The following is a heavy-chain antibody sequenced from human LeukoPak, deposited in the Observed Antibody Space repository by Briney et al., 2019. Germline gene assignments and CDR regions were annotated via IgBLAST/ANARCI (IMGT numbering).Heavy chain of an antibody. D-gene: IGHD4-11*01. J-gene: IGHJ4*02. V-gene: IGHV3-33*06. CDR2: IWSDGTNK. Sequence: PGGSLTLSCAASGFTSSHYGMHWVRQAPGKGLEWVAVIWSDGTNKYYADSVKGRFTIYRDDSQNRVFLQMNSLRAEDTALYYCAKDAQRGFDYSNSLEYWGQGALVSVSP. CDR1: GFTSSHYG. CDR3: AKDAQRGFDYSNSLEY.